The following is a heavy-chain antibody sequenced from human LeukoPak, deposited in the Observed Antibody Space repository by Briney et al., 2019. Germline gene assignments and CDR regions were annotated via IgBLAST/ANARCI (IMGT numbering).Heavy chain of an antibody. CDR1: GFTFSSYA. Sequence: PGGSLRLSCAASGFTFSSYAMSWVRQAPGKGLEWVSAISGSGGSTYYADSVKGRFTISRDNSKNTLYLQMNSLRAEDTAVYYCAKYLRATMTTRDAFDIWGQGTMVTVSS. V-gene: IGHV3-23*01. D-gene: IGHD4-17*01. CDR2: ISGSGGST. CDR3: AKYLRATMTTRDAFDI. J-gene: IGHJ3*02.